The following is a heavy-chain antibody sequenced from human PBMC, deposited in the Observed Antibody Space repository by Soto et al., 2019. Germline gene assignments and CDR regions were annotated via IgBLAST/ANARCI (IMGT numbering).Heavy chain of an antibody. CDR2: IYPGDSDT. Sequence: PGESLKISCKGSGYSFTSYWIGWVRQMPGKGLEWMGIIYPGDSDTRYSPSFQGQVTISADKSISTAYLQWSSLKASDTAMYYCAILAPNYYGSGSNQNWFDPWGQGTLVTVSS. D-gene: IGHD3-10*01. CDR3: AILAPNYYGSGSNQNWFDP. J-gene: IGHJ5*02. V-gene: IGHV5-51*01. CDR1: GYSFTSYW.